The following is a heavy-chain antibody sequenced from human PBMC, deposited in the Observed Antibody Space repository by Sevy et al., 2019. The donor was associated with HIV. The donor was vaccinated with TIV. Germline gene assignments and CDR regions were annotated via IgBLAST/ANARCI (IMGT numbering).Heavy chain of an antibody. CDR3: ARDDCSSLSCHGSLLY. Sequence: ASVKVSCKASGYTFTGYYMHWVRQAPGQGLEWMGWINPNSGGTNYAQKFQGRVTMTRDTSISTAYMELSRLRSDDTAVYYCARDDCSSLSCHGSLLYWGQGTLVTVSS. CDR2: INPNSGGT. D-gene: IGHD2-2*01. CDR1: GYTFTGYY. J-gene: IGHJ4*02. V-gene: IGHV1-2*02.